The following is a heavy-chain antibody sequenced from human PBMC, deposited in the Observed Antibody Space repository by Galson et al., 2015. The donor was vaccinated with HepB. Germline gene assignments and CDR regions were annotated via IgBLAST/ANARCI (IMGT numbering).Heavy chain of an antibody. D-gene: IGHD6-13*01. Sequence: CAISGDSVSSNSAAWNWIRQSPSRGLEWLGRTYYRSKWYNDYAVSVKSRITINPDTSKNQFSLQLNSVTPEDTAVYYCARDWGATWGYLGIAAADTGWFDPWGQGTLATVSS. CDR2: TYYRSKWYN. CDR1: GDSVSSNSAA. V-gene: IGHV6-1*01. CDR3: ARDWGATWGYLGIAAADTGWFDP. J-gene: IGHJ5*02.